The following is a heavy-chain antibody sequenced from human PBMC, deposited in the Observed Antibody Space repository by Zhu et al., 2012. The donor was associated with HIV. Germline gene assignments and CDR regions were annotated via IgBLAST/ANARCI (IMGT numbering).Heavy chain of an antibody. Sequence: QVQLQESGPGLVKSSETLSLICTVSGGSISNYYWSWIRQPPGKGLEWIGYIYYNGNTNYNPSLKSRVSISVDTSKNHFSLKLNSVTPADTAVYYCTKLHTRGHEEFDPVGPGTLVTVSS. CDR3: TKLHTRGHEEFDP. V-gene: IGHV4-59*01. CDR1: GGSISNYY. J-gene: IGHJ5*02. D-gene: IGHD4-23*01. CDR2: IYYNGNT.